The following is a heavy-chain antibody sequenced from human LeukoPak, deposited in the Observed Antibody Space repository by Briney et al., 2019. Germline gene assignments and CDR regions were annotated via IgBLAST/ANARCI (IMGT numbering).Heavy chain of an antibody. D-gene: IGHD3-3*01. V-gene: IGHV3-9*01. CDR3: AKAGKDYDFWSGYGD. Sequence: GRSLRLSCAASGFTFDDYAMHWVRQAPGKGLEWASGISWNSGSIGYADSVKGRFTISRDNAKNSLYLQMNSLRAEDTALYYCAKAGKDYDFWSGYGDWGQGTLVTVSS. CDR1: GFTFDDYA. J-gene: IGHJ4*02. CDR2: ISWNSGSI.